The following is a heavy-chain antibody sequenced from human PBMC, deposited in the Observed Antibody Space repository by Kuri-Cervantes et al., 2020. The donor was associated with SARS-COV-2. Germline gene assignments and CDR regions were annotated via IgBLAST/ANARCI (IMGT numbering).Heavy chain of an antibody. CDR2: ISHDGKNK. Sequence: GESLKISCAASGFNFSRTDMHWVRQAPGKGLEWVAVISHDGKNKKCIASGKGRFTISRDNAKNSLYLQMNSLRAEDTAVYYCASPRYYDFWSGPAGVMDVWGQGTTVTVSS. V-gene: IGHV3-30*03. CDR1: GFNFSRTD. D-gene: IGHD3-3*01. CDR3: ASPRYYDFWSGPAGVMDV. J-gene: IGHJ6*02.